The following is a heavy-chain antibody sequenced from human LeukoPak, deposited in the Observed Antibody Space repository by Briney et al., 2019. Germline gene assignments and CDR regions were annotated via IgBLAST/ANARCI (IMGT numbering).Heavy chain of an antibody. CDR1: GFTFSSYG. D-gene: IGHD3-10*01. CDR2: ISYDGSNK. Sequence: PGRSLRLSCAASGFTFSSYGMHWVRQAPGKGLEWVAVISYDGSNKYYADSVKGRFTISRDNSKNTLYLQMNSLRAEDTAVYYCAKDLALWFGELLRSAFDIWGQGTMVTVSS. V-gene: IGHV3-30*18. J-gene: IGHJ3*02. CDR3: AKDLALWFGELLRSAFDI.